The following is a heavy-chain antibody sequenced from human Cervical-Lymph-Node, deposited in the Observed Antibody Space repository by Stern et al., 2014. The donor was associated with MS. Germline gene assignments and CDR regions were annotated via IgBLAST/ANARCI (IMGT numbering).Heavy chain of an antibody. CDR1: GYTLTRYY. V-gene: IGHV1-46*01. CDR2: INPSGGSA. CDR3: AGGHTFDF. Sequence: QDQLVQSGAEVRKPGASVKVSCKASGYTLTRYYMHWVRQAPGQGLEWMGIINPSGGSASYAPKFQDRVTMTRDTSTSTVYMELSSLRSEDTAVYYCAGGHTFDFWGQGTLVTVSS. J-gene: IGHJ4*02.